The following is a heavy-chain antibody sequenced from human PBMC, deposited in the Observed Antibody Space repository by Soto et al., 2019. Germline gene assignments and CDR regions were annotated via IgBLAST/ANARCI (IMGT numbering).Heavy chain of an antibody. J-gene: IGHJ5*02. CDR2: ISYDGSNK. D-gene: IGHD6-19*01. V-gene: IGHV3-30-3*01. CDR1: GFTFSSYA. Sequence: GGSLRLSCAASGFTFSSYAMHWVRQAPGKGLEWVAVISYDGSNKYYADPVKGRFTISRDNSKNTLYPQMNSLRAEDTAVYYCAREKARYSSGWYFWFDPWGQGTLVTVSS. CDR3: AREKARYSSGWYFWFDP.